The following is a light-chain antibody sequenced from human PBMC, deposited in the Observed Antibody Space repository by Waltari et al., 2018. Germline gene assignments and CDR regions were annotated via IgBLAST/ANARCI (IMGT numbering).Light chain of an antibody. Sequence: EIVLTQSPGTLTLFPGESATLSCRASHPVSNSYVAWYRQKRGQAPELVIYGSSNRATGIPHRISGSESGTDFTLTITGLEPEDFAVYYCQQYVSSAWTFGPGTKVELK. CDR2: GSS. CDR1: HPVSNSY. J-gene: IGKJ1*01. CDR3: QQYVSSAWT. V-gene: IGKV3-20*01.